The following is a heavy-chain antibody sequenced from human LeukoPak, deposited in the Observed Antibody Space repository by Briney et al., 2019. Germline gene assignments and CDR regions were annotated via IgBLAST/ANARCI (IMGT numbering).Heavy chain of an antibody. V-gene: IGHV4-39*01. CDR2: IYYSGST. J-gene: IGHJ4*02. CDR3: ARIDGGHHLSPFDY. Sequence: SETLSLTCTVSGGSISSSSYYWGWIRQPPGKGLEWIGSIYYSGSTYYNPSLKSRVTISVDTSKNQFSLKLSSVTAADTAIYYCARIDGGHHLSPFDYWGQGTLVTVSS. CDR1: GGSISSSSYY. D-gene: IGHD4-23*01.